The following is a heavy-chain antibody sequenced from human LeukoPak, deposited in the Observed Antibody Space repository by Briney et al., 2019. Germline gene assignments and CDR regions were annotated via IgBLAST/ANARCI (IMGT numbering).Heavy chain of an antibody. J-gene: IGHJ6*03. CDR1: GFTFNSYG. CDR3: ARRSSSGWYPDYYYYYMDV. D-gene: IGHD6-19*01. V-gene: IGHV3-48*01. CDR2: ISSSSSTI. Sequence: GGSLRLSCAASGFTFNSYGMNWVRQAPGKGLEWVSYISSSSSTIYYADSVKGRFTISRDNAKNSLYLKMNSLRGEDTAVYYCARRSSSGWYPDYYYYYMDVWGKGTTVTISS.